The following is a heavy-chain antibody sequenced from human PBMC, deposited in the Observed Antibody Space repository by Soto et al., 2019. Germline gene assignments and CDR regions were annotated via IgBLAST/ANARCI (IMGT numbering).Heavy chain of an antibody. J-gene: IGHJ3*02. CDR2: ISKNGIDI. D-gene: IGHD1-26*01. CDR1: GFSLSTYE. V-gene: IGHV3-48*03. CDR3: APRKYGSFNIGAFDI. Sequence: GGSLRLCSAASGFSLSTYEMNWVRQAPGKGLEWVSYISKNGIDIYYADSVKGRFTISRDNANNSLFLQMDSLRPEDTAVYYCAPRKYGSFNIGAFDIWGQGTMVTVSS.